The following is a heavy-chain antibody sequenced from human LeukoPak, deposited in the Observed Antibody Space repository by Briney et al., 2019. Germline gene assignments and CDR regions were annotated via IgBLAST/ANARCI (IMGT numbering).Heavy chain of an antibody. D-gene: IGHD6-19*01. CDR1: GFTFDDYA. CDR2: ISWNSGSI. CDR3: ASLGRRRYSSGSDLDY. Sequence: GGSLRLSCAASGFTFDDYAMHWVRQAPGKGLEWVSGISWNSGSIGYADSVKGRFTISRDNAKNSLYLQMNSLRAEDTALYYCASLGRRRYSSGSDLDYWGQGTLVTVSS. J-gene: IGHJ4*02. V-gene: IGHV3-9*01.